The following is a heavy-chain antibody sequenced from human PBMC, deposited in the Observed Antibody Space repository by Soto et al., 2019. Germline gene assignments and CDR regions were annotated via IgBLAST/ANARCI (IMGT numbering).Heavy chain of an antibody. J-gene: IGHJ6*02. D-gene: IGHD6-13*01. CDR2: IYPGDSDT. CDR1: GYSFTSYW. V-gene: IGHV5-51*01. CDR3: ASHIGVAAAGTGYYYYYGMDA. Sequence: GESLKISCKGSGYSFTSYWIGWVRQMPGKGLEWMGIIYPGDSDTRYSPSFQGQVTISADKSISTAYLQWSSLKASDTAMYYCASHIGVAAAGTGYYYYYGMDAWGQGTTVTVSS.